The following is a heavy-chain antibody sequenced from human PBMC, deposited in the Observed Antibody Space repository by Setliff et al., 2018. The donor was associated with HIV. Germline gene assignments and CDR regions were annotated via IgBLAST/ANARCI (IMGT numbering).Heavy chain of an antibody. CDR2: ISYDGSDI. J-gene: IGHJ4*02. V-gene: IGHV3-30*04. CDR3: VRDPIEGSPDYFDY. Sequence: PGGSLRLSCAASGFSFNNYVMHWVRHAPGKGLEWVAVISYDGSDIYYADSVKGRFTISRENSKNTLYLQMNSLRPEDTATYYCVRDPIEGSPDYFDYWGQGALVTVSS. CDR1: GFSFNNYV. D-gene: IGHD1-26*01.